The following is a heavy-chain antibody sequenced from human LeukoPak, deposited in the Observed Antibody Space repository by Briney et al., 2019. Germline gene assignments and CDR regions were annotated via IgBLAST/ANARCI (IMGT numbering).Heavy chain of an antibody. CDR3: ARGRSGNYGVVYHYMDV. J-gene: IGHJ6*03. CDR1: GYTFTGYY. D-gene: IGHD1-26*01. CDR2: ISPNSGGT. Sequence: GASVKVSCKASGYTFTGYYMHWVRQAPGQGLKWMGWISPNSGGTNYAQKFQGRVTMTRDTSISIAYMELSSLTSDDTAVYYCARGRSGNYGVVYHYMDVWGKGTTVTVSS. V-gene: IGHV1-2*02.